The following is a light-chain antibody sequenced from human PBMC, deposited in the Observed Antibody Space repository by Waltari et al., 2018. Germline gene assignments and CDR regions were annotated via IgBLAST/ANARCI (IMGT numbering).Light chain of an antibody. J-gene: IGLJ3*02. CDR2: DVI. CDR3: SSRRSGSTLV. CDR1: SSDVGAYNY. V-gene: IGLV2-14*01. Sequence: QSALTQPASVSGSPGQSITVPCTRTSSDVGAYNYVFWYQQHPGKAPKLMIYDVIKRPSGVSDRFSGSKSGNTASLTISGLQAEDEADYYCSSRRSGSTLVFGGGTKVTVL.